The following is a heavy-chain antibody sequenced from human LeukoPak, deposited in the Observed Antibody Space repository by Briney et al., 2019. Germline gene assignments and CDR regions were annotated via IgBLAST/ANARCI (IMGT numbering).Heavy chain of an antibody. CDR1: GFTFSSYW. D-gene: IGHD2-21*02. Sequence: GGSLRLSCAASGFTFSSYWMSWVRQAPGEGLEWVANIKQDGSEKYYVDSVKGRFTISRDNAKNALYLQMNSLRAEDTAVYYCARDRFYSVVVTAFDYWGQGTLVTVSS. CDR3: ARDRFYSVVVTAFDY. J-gene: IGHJ4*02. V-gene: IGHV3-7*01. CDR2: IKQDGSEK.